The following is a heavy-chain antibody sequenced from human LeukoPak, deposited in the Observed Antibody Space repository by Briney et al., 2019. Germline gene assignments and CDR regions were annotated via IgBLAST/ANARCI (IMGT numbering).Heavy chain of an antibody. CDR1: GFSFSSNW. J-gene: IGHJ5*02. CDR3: ATSLGPLAES. CDR2: INSGGTGT. Sequence: GGSLRLSCAASGFSFSSNWMHWVRQSPGKGLVWVSRINSGGTGTSYADSVEGRFTISGDNAKNTLFLQMNSLRGEDTAVYYCATSLGPLAESWGQGTLVTVSS. D-gene: IGHD6-19*01. V-gene: IGHV3-74*01.